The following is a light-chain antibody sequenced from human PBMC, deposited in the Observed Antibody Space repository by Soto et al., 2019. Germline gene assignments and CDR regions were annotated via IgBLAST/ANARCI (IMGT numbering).Light chain of an antibody. V-gene: IGKV3-15*01. Sequence: EIVMTQSQATLSVSPVERATLSCSASQSVSSNLAWYQQKPGQAPRLLIYGASNRATGIPARFSGSEYGTEDSVTISSVHSEDFAVYCCQQYNNWPLFPFGPGNKDDI. J-gene: IGKJ3*01. CDR3: QQYNNWPLFP. CDR1: QSVSSN. CDR2: GAS.